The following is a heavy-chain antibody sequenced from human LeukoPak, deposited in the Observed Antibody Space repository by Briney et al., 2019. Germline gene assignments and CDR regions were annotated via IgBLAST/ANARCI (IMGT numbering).Heavy chain of an antibody. J-gene: IGHJ4*02. Sequence: GSLRLSCAASGFTFSSYAMSWVRQAPGKGLEWVSAISGNSGSTYYADSVEGWFTISRDNSKKTLYLQMNSLTAEDTAVYYCAKDRPLYTVFGVVNDFDYWGQGTLVTVSS. V-gene: IGHV3-23*01. CDR1: GFTFSSYA. D-gene: IGHD3-3*01. CDR3: AKDRPLYTVFGVVNDFDY. CDR2: ISGNSGST.